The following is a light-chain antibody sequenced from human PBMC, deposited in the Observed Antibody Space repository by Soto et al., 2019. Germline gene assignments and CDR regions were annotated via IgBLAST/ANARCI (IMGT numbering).Light chain of an antibody. J-gene: IGLJ1*01. CDR1: SSDVGGYNY. CDR2: EVN. CDR3: SSYAGSSNA. V-gene: IGLV2-8*01. Sequence: QSVLTQPPSASVSPGQSVAISCTGTSSDVGGYNYVSWYQQHPGKAPKLMIYEVNKRPSGVPDRFSGSKSGNTASLTVSGLQAEDEADYYCSSYAGSSNAFGTGTKVTVL.